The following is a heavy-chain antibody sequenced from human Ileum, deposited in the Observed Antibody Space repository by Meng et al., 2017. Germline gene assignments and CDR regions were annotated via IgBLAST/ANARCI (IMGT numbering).Heavy chain of an antibody. Sequence: EVQLAEPGGGLVQPGGALRLSCAASGFTVSYQYMNWVRQAPGKGLEWVSVIDAGGGTNYADSVKGRFTISRDNSKNTLYLQMDSLRAEDTAVYYCVGGFYFQYWGQGTLVTVSS. J-gene: IGHJ1*01. CDR2: IDAGGGT. CDR1: GFTVSYQY. V-gene: IGHV3-53*01. CDR3: VGGFYFQY. D-gene: IGHD3-3*01.